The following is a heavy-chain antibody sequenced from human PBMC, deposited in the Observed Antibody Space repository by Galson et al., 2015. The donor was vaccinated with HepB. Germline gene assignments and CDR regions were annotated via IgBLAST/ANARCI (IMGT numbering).Heavy chain of an antibody. CDR2: MNPNSTNT. V-gene: IGHV1-8*01. D-gene: IGHD3-9*01. Sequence: SVKVSCKASGYTFTTYDISWLRQAPGQGLEWMGWMNPNSTNTGYAQKFQGRVTMTRNTSISTAYMELSSLRSEDTAVYYCARGLSQEYFDWLLYWGQGTLVTVSS. J-gene: IGHJ4*02. CDR3: ARGLSQEYFDWLLY. CDR1: GYTFTTYD.